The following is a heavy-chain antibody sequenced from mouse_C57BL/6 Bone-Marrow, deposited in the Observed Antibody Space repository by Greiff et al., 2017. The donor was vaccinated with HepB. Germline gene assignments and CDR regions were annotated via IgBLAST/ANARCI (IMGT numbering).Heavy chain of an antibody. V-gene: IGHV3-6*01. CDR2: ISYDGSN. CDR3: ARGSVATVVATDGDAMDY. CDR1: GYSITSGYY. D-gene: IGHD1-1*01. Sequence: EVQLQESGPGLVKPSQSLSLTCSVTGYSITSGYYWNWIRQFPGNKLEWMGYISYDGSNNYNPSLKNRISITRDPTKNQFFLKLNSVTTEDTATYDCARGSVATVVATDGDAMDYWGQGTSVTVSS. J-gene: IGHJ4*01.